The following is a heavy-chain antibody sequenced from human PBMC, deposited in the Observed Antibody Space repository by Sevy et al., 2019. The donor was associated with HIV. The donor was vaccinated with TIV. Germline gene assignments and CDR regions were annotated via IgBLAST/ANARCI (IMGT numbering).Heavy chain of an antibody. J-gene: IGHJ4*02. V-gene: IGHV4-59*08. CDR3: AGENAWGRGYS. D-gene: IGHD1-26*01. CDR1: GGSITSLY. CDR2: IYYNGHI. Sequence: SETLSLTCTVSGGSITSLYWNWIRHPPGKGLEWIVNIYYNGHINYNPSLKSRVTLSLDTSKNQFSLRLSSVTAADTAMYYCAGENAWGRGYSWGQGTLVTVSS.